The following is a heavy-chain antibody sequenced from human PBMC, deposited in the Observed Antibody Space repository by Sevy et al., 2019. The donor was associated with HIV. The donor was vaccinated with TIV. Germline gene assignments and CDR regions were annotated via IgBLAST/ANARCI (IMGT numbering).Heavy chain of an antibody. J-gene: IGHJ4*02. CDR1: GGSISSYY. CDR3: ASRGYCSSTSCSYFDY. D-gene: IGHD2-2*01. V-gene: IGHV4-59*01. CDR2: IYYSGST. Sequence: SETLSLTCTVSGGSISSYYWSWIRQPPGKGLEWIGYIYYSGSTNYNPSLKSRVTISVDTSKNQFSLKLSSVTAADTAVYYCASRGYCSSTSCSYFDYWGQGTLVTVSS.